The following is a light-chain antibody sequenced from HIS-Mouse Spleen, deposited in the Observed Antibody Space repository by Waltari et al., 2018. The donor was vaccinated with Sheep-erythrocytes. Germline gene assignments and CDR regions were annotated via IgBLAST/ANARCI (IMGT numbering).Light chain of an antibody. CDR2: QDS. Sequence: SYELTQPPSVSVSPGQTASITCSGDKLGDKYACWSQQKPGQSPVLVSYQDSKRPSGIPERFSGSDSGNTATLTISGTQAMDEADYYCQAWDSSTAVFGGGTKLTVL. J-gene: IGLJ2*01. V-gene: IGLV3-1*01. CDR3: QAWDSSTAV. CDR1: KLGDKY.